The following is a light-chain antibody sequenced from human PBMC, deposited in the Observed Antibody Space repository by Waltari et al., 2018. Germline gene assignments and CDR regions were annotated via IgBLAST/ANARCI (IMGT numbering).Light chain of an antibody. CDR3: QQYGDSMT. J-gene: IGKJ1*01. V-gene: IGKV3-20*01. Sequence: EIVWTQSPGTLSLSPGERGTLSCRASQAVSTSYLVWYQQKPGQAPRLLIYGASRRATGIPDRFSGSGSGTDFTLTISRLEPEDFAMYYCQQYGDSMTFGQGTKVEIK. CDR1: QAVSTSY. CDR2: GAS.